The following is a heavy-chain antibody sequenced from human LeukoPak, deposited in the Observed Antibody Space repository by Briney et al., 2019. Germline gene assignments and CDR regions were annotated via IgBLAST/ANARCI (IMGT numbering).Heavy chain of an antibody. V-gene: IGHV1-8*01. J-gene: IGHJ6*02. CDR1: GYTFTSYD. Sequence: ASVKVSCKASGYTFTSYDINWVRQATGQGVEWMGWMNPNSGNTGYAQKLQGRVTMTRNTSISTAYMELSSLRSEDTAVYYCARGPRERRYFDWFTEGYYYGMDVWGQGTTVTVSS. CDR3: ARGPRERRYFDWFTEGYYYGMDV. D-gene: IGHD3-9*01. CDR2: MNPNSGNT.